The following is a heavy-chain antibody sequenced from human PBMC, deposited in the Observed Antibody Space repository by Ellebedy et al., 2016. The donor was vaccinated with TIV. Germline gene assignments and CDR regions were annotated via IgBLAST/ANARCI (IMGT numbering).Heavy chain of an antibody. CDR3: AKGPTAVAGCY. CDR2: ISGSGGST. J-gene: IGHJ4*02. CDR1: GFTFSSYA. Sequence: GESLKISCAASGFTFSSYAMTWVRQAPGKGLEWVSAISGSGGSTYYADSVKGRFTISRDHSNNTLYLQMNSLRAEDTAVYYCAKGPTAVAGCYWGQGTLVTVSS. D-gene: IGHD6-19*01. V-gene: IGHV3-23*01.